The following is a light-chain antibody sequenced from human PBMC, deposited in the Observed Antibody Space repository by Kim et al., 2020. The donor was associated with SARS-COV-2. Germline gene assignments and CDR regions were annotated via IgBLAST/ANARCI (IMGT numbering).Light chain of an antibody. V-gene: IGKV1-9*01. J-gene: IGKJ2*01. CDR2: GAS. Sequence: ASVGDIVTITCRASLGVSRSLAWYQQKPGKAPNLLIYGASILQSGVPSRFSGSGSGTDFTLTINSLQPEDCATYYCQQLNSYPRTFGQGSKLEI. CDR3: QQLNSYPRT. CDR1: LGVSRS.